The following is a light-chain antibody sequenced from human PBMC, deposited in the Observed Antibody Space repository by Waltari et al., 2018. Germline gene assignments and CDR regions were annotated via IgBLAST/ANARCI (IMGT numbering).Light chain of an antibody. J-gene: IGKJ1*01. CDR1: RSVSRT. Sequence: IVLTQSPSTLSLSPGERATLACRASRSVSRTLACYQQKPGQAPRLLIYGASTRATGIPDRFSGSGSGTDFSLTISRLEPEDFAVYYCQHYVRLPATFGQGTKVEIK. CDR2: GAS. CDR3: QHYVRLPAT. V-gene: IGKV3-20*01.